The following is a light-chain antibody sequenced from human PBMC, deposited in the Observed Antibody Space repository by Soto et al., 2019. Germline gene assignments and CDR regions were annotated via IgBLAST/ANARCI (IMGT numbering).Light chain of an antibody. CDR1: QSVRNN. V-gene: IGKV3-15*01. Sequence: EIVMTQSPATLSVSPGERAILSCRASQSVRNNLAWYQQKPGQAPRLLISGISTRATGISARFSGSGSGTDFTLTISRLEPEDFAVYYCQQYGSSGTFGQGTKVDIK. CDR2: GIS. CDR3: QQYGSSGT. J-gene: IGKJ1*01.